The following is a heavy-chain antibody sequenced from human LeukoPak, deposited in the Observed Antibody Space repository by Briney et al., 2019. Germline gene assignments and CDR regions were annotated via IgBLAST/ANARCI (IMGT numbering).Heavy chain of an antibody. CDR3: ARDGGTIAVADWGYFDY. Sequence: PGRSLRLSCAASGFTFSSYAMHWVRQAPGKGLEWAAVISYDGSNKYYADSVKGRFTISRDNSKNTLYLQMNSLRAEDTAVYYCARDGGTIAVADWGYFDYWGQGTLVTVSS. CDR2: ISYDGSNK. D-gene: IGHD6-19*01. V-gene: IGHV3-30-3*01. J-gene: IGHJ4*02. CDR1: GFTFSSYA.